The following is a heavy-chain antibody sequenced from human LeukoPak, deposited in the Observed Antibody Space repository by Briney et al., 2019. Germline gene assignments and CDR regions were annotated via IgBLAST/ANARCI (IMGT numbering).Heavy chain of an antibody. D-gene: IGHD3-22*01. J-gene: IGHJ1*01. V-gene: IGHV3-23*01. CDR2: ISADGNI. CDR1: GFTFSTYA. CDR3: AKEEGYYYDSGGYYVEYFQH. Sequence: GGSLRLSCAASGFTFSTYAMSWVRQAPGKGLEWVSAISADGNIYYADSVKGRFTISRDNSKNTLHLQMNSLRAEDTAVYYCAKEEGYYYDSGGYYVEYFQHWGQGTLVTVSS.